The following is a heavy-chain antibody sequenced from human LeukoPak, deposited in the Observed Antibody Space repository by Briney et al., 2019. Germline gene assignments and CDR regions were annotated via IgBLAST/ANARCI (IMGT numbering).Heavy chain of an antibody. CDR3: AKEDSVNTMDV. D-gene: IGHD2/OR15-2a*01. CDR1: GFAFSYFW. J-gene: IGHJ6*02. Sequence: GGSLRLSCAASGFAFSYFWMTWVRHIPGKGLEWVANIKEDGSLIYYADSVKGRFTISRDNAKNSVYLQINSLRAEDTAVYYCAKEDSVNTMDVWGQGTTVTVSS. V-gene: IGHV3-7*04. CDR2: IKEDGSLI.